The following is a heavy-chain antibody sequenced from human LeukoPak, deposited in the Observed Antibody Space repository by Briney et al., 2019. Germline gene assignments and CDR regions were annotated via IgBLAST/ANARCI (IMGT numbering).Heavy chain of an antibody. CDR1: GFTFSSYG. D-gene: IGHD6-19*01. Sequence: GGSLRLSCAASGFTFSSYGMHWVRQAPGKGLEWVAFIRYDGSNRYYADSVKGRFTISRDNSKNTLYLQMNSLRAEDTAVYYCAKDPSSSVGHFDYWGQGTLVTVSS. J-gene: IGHJ4*02. V-gene: IGHV3-30*02. CDR2: IRYDGSNR. CDR3: AKDPSSSVGHFDY.